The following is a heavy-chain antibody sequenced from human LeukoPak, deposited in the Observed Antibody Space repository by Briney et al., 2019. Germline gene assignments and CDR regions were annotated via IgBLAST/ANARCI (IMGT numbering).Heavy chain of an antibody. CDR1: GLAFSAYK. Sequence: GGSLRLSCAASGLAFSAYKVHWVRQAPRKGLVWVSRISTDGYTTDYADFVQGRFTASRDNTKNTWSLEMNSLRAEDTAVYYCVVGGSPGYWGQGTLVTVSS. CDR3: VVGGSPGY. J-gene: IGHJ4*02. CDR2: ISTDGYTT. D-gene: IGHD2-15*01. V-gene: IGHV3-74*01.